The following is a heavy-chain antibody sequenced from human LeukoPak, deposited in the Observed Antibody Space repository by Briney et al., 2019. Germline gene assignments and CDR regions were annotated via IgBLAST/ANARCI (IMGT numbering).Heavy chain of an antibody. J-gene: IGHJ5*02. CDR3: ARELGSITMVRGVEWFDP. D-gene: IGHD3-10*01. V-gene: IGHV4-59*12. CDR2: IYYSGST. CDR1: GGSISSYY. Sequence: SETLSLTCTVSGGSISSYYWSWIRQPPGKGLEWIGYIYYSGSTNYNPSLKSRVTISVDTSKNQFSLKLSSVTAADTAVYYCARELGSITMVRGVEWFDPWGQGTLVTVSS.